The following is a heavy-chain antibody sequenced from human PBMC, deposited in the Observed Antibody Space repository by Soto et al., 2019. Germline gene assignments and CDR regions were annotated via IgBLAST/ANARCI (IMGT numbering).Heavy chain of an antibody. CDR3: ARPYCGTNSCHNWFDS. Sequence: ASVKVSCKASGYIFTDYDMNWVRQAPGQGPEWMGWINPNSGGTKYAQKFRGRVTMTTDTSITTAYMELSRRTSDDTAVYYCARPYCGTNSCHNWFDSWAQGTLVTVSS. CDR1: GYIFTDYD. CDR2: INPNSGGT. V-gene: IGHV1-2*02. J-gene: IGHJ5*01. D-gene: IGHD2-2*01.